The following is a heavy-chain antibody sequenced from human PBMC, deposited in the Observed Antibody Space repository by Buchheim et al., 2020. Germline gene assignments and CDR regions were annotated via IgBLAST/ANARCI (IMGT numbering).Heavy chain of an antibody. J-gene: IGHJ6*02. CDR3: ARSWVGSDYYDSSGSYGMDV. Sequence: QVQLVQSGAEVKKPGASVKVSCKASGYTFTSYAMHWVRQAPGQRLEWMGWINAGNGNTKYSQKFQGRVTITRDTSASKAYMELSSLRSEDTAVYYCARSWVGSDYYDSSGSYGMDVWGQGTT. D-gene: IGHD3-22*01. CDR1: GYTFTSYA. V-gene: IGHV1-3*01. CDR2: INAGNGNT.